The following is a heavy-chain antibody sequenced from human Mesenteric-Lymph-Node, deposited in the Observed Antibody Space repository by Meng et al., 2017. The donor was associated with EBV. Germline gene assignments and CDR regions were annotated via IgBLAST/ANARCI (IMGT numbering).Heavy chain of an antibody. J-gene: IGHJ5*02. CDR3: GGGRRPWGDNWFDP. D-gene: IGHD3-16*01. Sequence: VQIVQSGAEVKKPGASVKVSCKDSGYTFTRYAMHWVRQAPGQRLEWMGWINAGNGNTKYSQKFQGRVTITRDTSASTAYMELSSLRSEDTAVYYCGGGRRPWGDNWFDPWGQGTLVTVS. CDR2: INAGNGNT. CDR1: GYTFTRYA. V-gene: IGHV1-3*01.